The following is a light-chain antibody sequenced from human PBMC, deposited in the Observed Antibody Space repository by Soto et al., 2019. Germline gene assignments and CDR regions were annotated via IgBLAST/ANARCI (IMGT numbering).Light chain of an antibody. CDR1: SSDVGGYNY. CDR3: SSYTSSSTLV. CDR2: DVS. V-gene: IGLV2-14*01. J-gene: IGLJ3*02. Sequence: QSALTQPASVSGSPGQSITISCTGTSSDVGGYNYVSWYQQHPGKATKLMIYDVSHRPSGVSNRFSGSTSGNTASLTISGLQAEEEADYYCSSYTSSSTLVFGGGTKLTVL.